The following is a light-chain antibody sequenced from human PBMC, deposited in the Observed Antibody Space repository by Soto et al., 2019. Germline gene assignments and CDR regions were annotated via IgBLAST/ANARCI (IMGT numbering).Light chain of an antibody. Sequence: EIVLTQSPGTLSLSPGERATLSCRASQSVSSSYLAWYQQRPGQAPRLLIYGASNRATGIPDRFSGSGSGTDFTLTISRLEPEDFAVYYCQQRKYWPPLTFGGGTKVEIK. CDR1: QSVSSSY. V-gene: IGKV3D-20*02. CDR2: GAS. CDR3: QQRKYWPPLT. J-gene: IGKJ4*01.